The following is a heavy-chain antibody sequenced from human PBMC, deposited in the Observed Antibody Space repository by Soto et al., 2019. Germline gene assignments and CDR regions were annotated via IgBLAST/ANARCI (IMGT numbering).Heavy chain of an antibody. V-gene: IGHV3-23*01. CDR3: ARKKPGDYVFEY. CDR2: VSSSSSNT. D-gene: IGHD4-17*01. CDR1: GFTFSSYA. Sequence: EVQLLESGGGLVQPGGSLRLSCAASGFTFSSYAMSWVRQAPGKGLEWVPSVSSSSSNTNYADFVKGRFTISRDNSRNTLYLQMNSLRAEDTAVYYCARKKPGDYVFEYWGQGTLVTVSP. J-gene: IGHJ4*02.